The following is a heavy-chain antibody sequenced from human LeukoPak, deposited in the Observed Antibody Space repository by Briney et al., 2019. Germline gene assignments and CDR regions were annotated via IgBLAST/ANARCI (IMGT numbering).Heavy chain of an antibody. J-gene: IGHJ3*02. CDR1: GYSISSGYY. V-gene: IGHV4-38-2*02. CDR3: ARGLMWGNDAFDI. CDR2: INHSGST. D-gene: IGHD1-26*01. Sequence: PSETLSLTCTVSGYSISSGYYWGWIRQPPGKGLERIGSINHSGSTNYNPSLKSRVTISVDTSKNQFSLKLSSVTAADTAVYYCARGLMWGNDAFDIWGQGTMVTVSS.